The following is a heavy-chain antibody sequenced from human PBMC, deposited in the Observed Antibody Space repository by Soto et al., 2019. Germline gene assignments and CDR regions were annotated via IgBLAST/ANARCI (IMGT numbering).Heavy chain of an antibody. J-gene: IGHJ4*02. CDR2: IYWDDDK. V-gene: IGHV2-5*02. CDR3: AHRPRYTCSGSYPLFDY. D-gene: IGHD3-10*02. CDR1: GFSLSTSGVG. Sequence: QITLKESGPTLVKPTQTLTLTCTFSGFSLSTSGVGVGWIRQPPGKALEWLGFIYWDDDKRYRPSLKSRLTNAKGTSKNQVVLTMTNMDPVDTATYYCAHRPRYTCSGSYPLFDYWGQGTLVTVSS.